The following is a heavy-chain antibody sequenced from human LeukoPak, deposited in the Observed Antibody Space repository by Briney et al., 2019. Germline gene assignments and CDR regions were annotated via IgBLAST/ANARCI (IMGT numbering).Heavy chain of an antibody. CDR2: VNEDESEK. Sequence: GGSLTLSCVASGFGFNNYLMTWVRQAPGKGLACVASVNEDESEKYYVDSVKGRFTISRDNAKNSVFLQMNSLRAEDTAMYYCARDEGLFAYWGQGALVTVSS. J-gene: IGHJ4*02. CDR1: GFGFNNYL. D-gene: IGHD3/OR15-3a*01. V-gene: IGHV3-7*01. CDR3: ARDEGLFAY.